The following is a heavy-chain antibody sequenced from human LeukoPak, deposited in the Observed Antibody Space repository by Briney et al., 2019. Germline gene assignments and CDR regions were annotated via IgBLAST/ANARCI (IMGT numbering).Heavy chain of an antibody. CDR1: GGSISSGGYY. CDR2: IYYSGST. D-gene: IGHD4-11*01. CDR3: ARAPRPGTTVTTLRVEYAFDI. Sequence: SETLSLTCTVSGGSISSGGYYWSWIRQHPGKGLEWIGYIYYSGSTYYNPSLKSRVTISVDTSKNQFSLKLSSVTAADTAVYYCARAPRPGTTVTTLRVEYAFDIWGQGTMVTVSS. J-gene: IGHJ3*02. V-gene: IGHV4-31*03.